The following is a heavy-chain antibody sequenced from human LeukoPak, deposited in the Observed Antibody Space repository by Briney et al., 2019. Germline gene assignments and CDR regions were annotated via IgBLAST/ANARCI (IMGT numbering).Heavy chain of an antibody. J-gene: IGHJ6*02. CDR1: GYTFTIYD. D-gene: IGHD6-13*01. V-gene: IGHV1-8*01. CDR2: LNPKGGNT. Sequence: ASVKVSCKASGYTFTIYDINWVHQAPGQGLGWVDGLNPKGGNTGYAKKFQGRVSMTRKNSISTDYMELSSLRSEDTAVYYCGRGECIAVAEIYYYYGMDVWGQGTTVTVSS. CDR3: GRGECIAVAEIYYYYGMDV.